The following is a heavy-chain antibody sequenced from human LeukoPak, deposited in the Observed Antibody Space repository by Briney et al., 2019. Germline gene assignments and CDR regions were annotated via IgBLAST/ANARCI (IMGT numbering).Heavy chain of an antibody. D-gene: IGHD3-22*01. Sequence: SGPTLVNPTQTLTLTCTFSRFLLSTSGMRVSWIRQPPGKALERLVRLDWDDDKFYSTSLKARLTISKDTSKNQVVLTMTNMDPVDTATYYCARHLYYYDSSGYYSDAFDIWGQGTMVTVS. CDR3: ARHLYYYDSSGYYSDAFDI. J-gene: IGHJ3*02. CDR1: RFLLSTSGMR. CDR2: LDWDDDK. V-gene: IGHV2-70*04.